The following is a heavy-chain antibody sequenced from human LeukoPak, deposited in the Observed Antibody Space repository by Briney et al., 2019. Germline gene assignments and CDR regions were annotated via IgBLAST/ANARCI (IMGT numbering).Heavy chain of an antibody. CDR3: ARDCLSSGEWALLFDI. CDR2: IYYSGST. V-gene: IGHV4-31*03. D-gene: IGHD1-26*01. CDR1: GGSISSGGYY. Sequence: PSETLSLTCTVSGGSISSGGYYWSWIRQHPGKGLEWIGYIYYSGSTYYNPSLKSRITVSVDTSKNQFSLKLSSVTAEDTAVYYCARDCLSSGEWALLFDIWGQGTMVTVSS. J-gene: IGHJ3*02.